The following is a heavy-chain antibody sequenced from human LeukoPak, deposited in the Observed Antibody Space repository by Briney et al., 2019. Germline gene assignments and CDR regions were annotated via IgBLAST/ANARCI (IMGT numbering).Heavy chain of an antibody. Sequence: GGSLRLSCAASGFVFTTYTMSWVRQAPGKGVEWVANIKEDESERNYVDSVKGRFTISRDNAKNFMYLEMNSLRVEDTAIYYCTREYWGIDYWGQGVLVTVSS. D-gene: IGHD3-16*01. CDR2: IKEDESER. V-gene: IGHV3-7*01. J-gene: IGHJ4*02. CDR1: GFVFTTYT. CDR3: TREYWGIDY.